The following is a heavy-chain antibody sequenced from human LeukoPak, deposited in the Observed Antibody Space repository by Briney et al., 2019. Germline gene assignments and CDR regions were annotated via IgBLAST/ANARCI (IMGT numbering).Heavy chain of an antibody. V-gene: IGHV4-4*02. J-gene: IGHJ4*02. Sequence: SETLSLTCAVSGVSISGSNWWSWVRQSPGKGLEWIGEIYHRGSTNYNPSLKSRVIISVDKSKNQFSLKLSSVTAADTAMYYCAIDRRASGSYYADWGQGTLVTVSS. CDR1: GVSISGSNW. CDR3: AIDRRASGSYYAD. D-gene: IGHD1-26*01. CDR2: IYHRGST.